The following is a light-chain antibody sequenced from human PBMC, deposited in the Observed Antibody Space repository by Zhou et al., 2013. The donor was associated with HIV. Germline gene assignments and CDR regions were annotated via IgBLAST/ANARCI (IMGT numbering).Light chain of an antibody. CDR3: QKYDSAPRT. V-gene: IGKV1-27*01. J-gene: IGKJ3*01. CDR2: SAS. CDR1: HDINNY. Sequence: DIQMTQSPSSLSASVGDRVTITCRASHDINNYLAWYQHKPGEAPKLLIYSASTLQSGVPSRFSGSRSGTDFTLTISSLQPEDIAVYYCQKYDSAPRTFGPGTKVD.